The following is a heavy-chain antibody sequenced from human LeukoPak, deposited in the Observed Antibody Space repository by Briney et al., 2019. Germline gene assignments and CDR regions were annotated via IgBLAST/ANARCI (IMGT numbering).Heavy chain of an antibody. CDR3: AKDSHSNTWLYYFDY. V-gene: IGHV3-23*01. CDR1: GLTLKSYV. CDR2: ISGSGDST. J-gene: IGHJ4*02. D-gene: IGHD2-2*01. Sequence: GGSLRLSCAASGLTLKSYVMSWVRQAPGKGLEWVSAISGSGDSTYYADSVKGRFTISRDNSKNTLYLQMNSLRAEGTAVYYCAKDSHSNTWLYYFDYWGQGTLVTVSS.